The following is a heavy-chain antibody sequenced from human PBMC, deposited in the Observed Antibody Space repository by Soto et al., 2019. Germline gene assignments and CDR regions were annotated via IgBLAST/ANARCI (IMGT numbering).Heavy chain of an antibody. D-gene: IGHD2-15*01. CDR2: ISGSGGST. Sequence: EVQLLESGGGLVQPGGSLRLSCAASGFTFSSYAMSWVRQAPGKGLEWVSAISGSGGSTYYADSVKGRFTISRDNSKNTLYLQMNSLRAEDTAVYYCAKRYCSGGSCYSATPSASFDYCGQGTLVTVSS. V-gene: IGHV3-23*01. CDR1: GFTFSSYA. J-gene: IGHJ4*02. CDR3: AKRYCSGGSCYSATPSASFDY.